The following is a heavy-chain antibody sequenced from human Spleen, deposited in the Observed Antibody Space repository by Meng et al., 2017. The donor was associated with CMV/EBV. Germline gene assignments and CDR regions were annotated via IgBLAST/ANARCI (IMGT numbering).Heavy chain of an antibody. J-gene: IGHJ3*02. CDR3: AKDHHFYDRSVDAFDI. V-gene: IGHV3-23*01. Sequence: GESLKISCVASGFTFTTYAMTWVRQAPGERLEWVPTILGSGINTYYADSVKGRFTISRDNSKNTVYLQLNTLRAEDTAVYYCAKDHHFYDRSVDAFDIWGQGTVVTVSS. CDR1: GFTFTTYA. D-gene: IGHD3-22*01. CDR2: ILGSGINT.